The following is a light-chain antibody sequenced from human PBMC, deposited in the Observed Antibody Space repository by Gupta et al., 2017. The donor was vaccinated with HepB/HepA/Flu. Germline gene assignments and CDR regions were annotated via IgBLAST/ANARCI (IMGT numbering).Light chain of an antibody. CDR2: DVS. CDR1: SSDVGGYNY. V-gene: IGLV2-14*03. J-gene: IGLJ2*01. Sequence: QSALTQPASVSGSPGQSITISCTGTSSDVGGYNYVSWYQQHPGKAPKLMIYDVSNRPSGVSKRCAGSKAGTTASLTISGLQAEDDADYYCTSYTSSSTWVFGGGTKLTVL. CDR3: TSYTSSSTWV.